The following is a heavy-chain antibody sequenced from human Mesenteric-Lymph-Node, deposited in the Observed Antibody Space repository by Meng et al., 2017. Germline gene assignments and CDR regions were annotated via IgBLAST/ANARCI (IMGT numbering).Heavy chain of an antibody. Sequence: ETLSLTCAVSGGSVSSGSYYWSWIRQPPGKGLEWIGYIYYSGSTNYNPALKSRVTISVDTSKNQFSLKLSSVTAADTAVYYCARDLRYCSSTSCSAEGWFDPWGQGTLVTVSS. CDR3: ARDLRYCSSTSCSAEGWFDP. CDR1: GGSVSSGSYY. CDR2: IYYSGST. D-gene: IGHD2-2*01. J-gene: IGHJ5*02. V-gene: IGHV4-61*01.